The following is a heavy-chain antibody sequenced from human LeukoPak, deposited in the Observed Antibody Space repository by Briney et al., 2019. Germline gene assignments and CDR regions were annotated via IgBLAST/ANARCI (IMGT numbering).Heavy chain of an antibody. Sequence: PGGSLRLSCAASGFTVSSNYMSWVRQAPGKGLEWVSVIYSGGSAYYADSVKGRFTISRDNSKNTLYLQMNSLRAEDTAVYYCARERLDAFDIWGQGTMVTVSS. CDR3: ARERLDAFDI. CDR1: GFTVSSNY. J-gene: IGHJ3*02. V-gene: IGHV3-53*01. CDR2: IYSGGSA.